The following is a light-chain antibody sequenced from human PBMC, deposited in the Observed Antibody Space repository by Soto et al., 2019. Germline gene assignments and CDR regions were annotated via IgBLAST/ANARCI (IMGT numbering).Light chain of an antibody. V-gene: IGLV1-44*01. J-gene: IGLJ3*02. CDR1: SSNVGSNT. CDR3: ASWEDSLNGWV. CDR2: SDG. Sequence: QSVLTQPPSASGTPRQRVTISCSGSSSNVGSNTVSWYQQLPGTAPKVLIYSDGQRPSGVPERFSGSRSGSSASLAISGLQSGDEGDYYCASWEDSLNGWVIGGGTQLTVL.